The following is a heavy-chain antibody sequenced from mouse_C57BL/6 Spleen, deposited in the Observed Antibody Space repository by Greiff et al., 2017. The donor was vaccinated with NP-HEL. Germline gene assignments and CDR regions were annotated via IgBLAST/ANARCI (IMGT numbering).Heavy chain of an antibody. J-gene: IGHJ1*03. V-gene: IGHV1-19*01. CDR2: INPYNGGT. Sequence: VHVKQSGPVLVKPGASVKMSCKASGYTFTDYYMNWVKQSHGKSLEWIGVINPYNGGTSYNQKFKGKATLTVDKSSSTAYMELNSLTSEDSAVYYCAREGQLGRNFDVWGTGTTVTVSS. D-gene: IGHD4-1*02. CDR1: GYTFTDYY. CDR3: AREGQLGRNFDV.